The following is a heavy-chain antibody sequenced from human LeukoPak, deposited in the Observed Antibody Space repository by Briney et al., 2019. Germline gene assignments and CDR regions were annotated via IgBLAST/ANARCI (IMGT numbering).Heavy chain of an antibody. CDR1: GFTFSSYA. D-gene: IGHD4-23*01. V-gene: IGHV3-30*14. Sequence: GGSLRLSCAASGFTFSSYAMHWVRQAPGKGLEWVAVISYDGSNKYYADSVKGRFTISRDISKNTLYLQMNSLRAEDTAMYYCARRAGGYSHPYDYWGQGILVTVSS. CDR2: ISYDGSNK. J-gene: IGHJ4*02. CDR3: ARRAGGYSHPYDY.